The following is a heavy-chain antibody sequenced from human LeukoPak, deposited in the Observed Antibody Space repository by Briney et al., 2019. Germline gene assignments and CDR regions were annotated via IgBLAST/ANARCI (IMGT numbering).Heavy chain of an antibody. V-gene: IGHV3-11*06. J-gene: IGHJ4*02. Sequence: GGSLRLSCAASGFTFSDYYMSWIRQAPGKGLEWVSYISSSSSYTNYADSVKGRFTISRDNTKNSLHLQMNSLRAEDTAVYYCARDYPTTKGPWGQGTLVTVSS. CDR3: ARDYPTTKGP. D-gene: IGHD5-12*01. CDR2: ISSSSSYT. CDR1: GFTFSDYY.